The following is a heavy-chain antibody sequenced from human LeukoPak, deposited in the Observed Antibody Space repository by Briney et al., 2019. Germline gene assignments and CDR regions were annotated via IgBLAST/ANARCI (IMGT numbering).Heavy chain of an antibody. J-gene: IGHJ4*02. V-gene: IGHV1-2*02. Sequence: GASVKVSCKASGYTFTGYYMHWVRQAPGQGLEWMGWINPNSGGTNYAQKFQGRVTMTRDTSISPAYMELSRLISDDTAVYYCAREGIAAAGTPTLGYWGQGTLVTVSS. CDR3: AREGIAAAGTPTLGY. CDR1: GYTFTGYY. D-gene: IGHD6-13*01. CDR2: INPNSGGT.